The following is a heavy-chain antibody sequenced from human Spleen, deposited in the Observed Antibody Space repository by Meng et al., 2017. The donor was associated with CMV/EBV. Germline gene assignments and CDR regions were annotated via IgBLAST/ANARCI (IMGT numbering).Heavy chain of an antibody. J-gene: IGHJ6*02. CDR3: AREFLEWSTNYYYYGMDV. CDR2: ISYNGGNK. Sequence: GESLKISCAASGFTFSIYSMTWVRQAPGKGLEWVTVISYNGGNKYYADSVKGRFTISRDNSKNTLYLQMNSLRAEDTAVYYCAREFLEWSTNYYYYGMDVWGQGTTVTVSS. V-gene: IGHV3-30-3*01. D-gene: IGHD3-3*01. CDR1: GFTFSIYS.